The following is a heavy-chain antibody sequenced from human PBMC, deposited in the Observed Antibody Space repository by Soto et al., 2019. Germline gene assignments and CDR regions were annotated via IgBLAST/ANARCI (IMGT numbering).Heavy chain of an antibody. Sequence: QVQLVQSGAEVKKPGSSVKVSCKASGGTFSSYAISWVRQAPGQGLEWMGGIIPIFGTANYAQKFQGRVTITADESTSTAYMELSSLRSEDTAVYYCARVGVVLPVMYNWFDPWGQGTLVTVSS. CDR2: IIPIFGTA. D-gene: IGHD2-2*01. CDR1: GGTFSSYA. V-gene: IGHV1-69*01. J-gene: IGHJ5*02. CDR3: ARVGVVLPVMYNWFDP.